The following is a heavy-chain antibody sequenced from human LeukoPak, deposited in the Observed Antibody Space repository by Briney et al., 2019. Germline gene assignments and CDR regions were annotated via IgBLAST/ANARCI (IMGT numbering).Heavy chain of an antibody. Sequence: SVKVSCKASGGTFSSYAISWLRQAPGQGLEWMGRTIPIVGTANYAQKFQGRVTITTDESTSTAYMELSSLRSEDTAVYYCARERVDPGDIVVVLAATRAFDIWGQGTMVTVSS. CDR1: GGTFSSYA. D-gene: IGHD2-15*01. CDR3: ARERVDPGDIVVVLAATRAFDI. V-gene: IGHV1-69*05. J-gene: IGHJ3*02. CDR2: TIPIVGTA.